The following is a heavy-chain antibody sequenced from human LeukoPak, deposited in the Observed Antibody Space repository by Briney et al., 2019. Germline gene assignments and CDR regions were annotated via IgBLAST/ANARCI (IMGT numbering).Heavy chain of an antibody. CDR3: ARIFSGGGVDY. D-gene: IGHD2-15*01. J-gene: IGHJ4*02. V-gene: IGHV4-31*03. CDR2: IYYSGST. Sequence: SETLSLTCTVSGGSISSGGYYWSWIRQHPGKGLEWIGYIYYSGSTYYNPSLKSRVTISVDTSKNQFSLKLSSVTAADTAVYYCARIFSGGGVDYWGQGTLVTVSS. CDR1: GGSISSGGYY.